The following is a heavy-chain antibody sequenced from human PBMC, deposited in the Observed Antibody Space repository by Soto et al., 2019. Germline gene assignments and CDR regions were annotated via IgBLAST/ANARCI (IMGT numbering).Heavy chain of an antibody. V-gene: IGHV3-7*05. D-gene: IGHD5-12*01. J-gene: IGHJ6*02. CDR3: AREFGSGYDLTGYYYYGMDV. CDR2: INQDGSEK. CDR1: GFTFSDYW. Sequence: GGSLRLSCVVSGFTFSDYWMTWVRQAPGKGLEWVANINQDGSEKNYVDSGRGRFTISRDNAKKSLYLQMNSVRDEDTAVYYCAREFGSGYDLTGYYYYGMDVWGQGTTVTVSS.